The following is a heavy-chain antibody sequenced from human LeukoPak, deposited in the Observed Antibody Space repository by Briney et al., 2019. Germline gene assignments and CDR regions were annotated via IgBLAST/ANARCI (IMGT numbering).Heavy chain of an antibody. J-gene: IGHJ4*02. Sequence: SETLSLTCTVSGGSISSYYWSWIRQPPGKGLEWIGYIYCSGSTNYNPSLKSRVTISVDTSKNQFSLKLSSVTAADTAVYYCARENVVLYYFDYWGQGTLVTVSS. V-gene: IGHV4-59*01. D-gene: IGHD2-21*01. CDR1: GGSISSYY. CDR3: ARENVVLYYFDY. CDR2: IYCSGST.